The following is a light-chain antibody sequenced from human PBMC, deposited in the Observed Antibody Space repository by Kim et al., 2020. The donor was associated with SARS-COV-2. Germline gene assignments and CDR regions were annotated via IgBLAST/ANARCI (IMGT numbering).Light chain of an antibody. CDR1: QSVSSN. J-gene: IGKJ5*01. CDR3: QQRSNWPPIT. V-gene: IGKV3-15*01. Sequence: EIVMTQSPATLSVSPGERATLSCRASQSVSSNLAWYQQKPGQAPRLLIYGASTRATGIPARFSGSGSGTEFTLTISSLEPEDFAVYYYQQRSNWPPITFGQGTRLEIK. CDR2: GAS.